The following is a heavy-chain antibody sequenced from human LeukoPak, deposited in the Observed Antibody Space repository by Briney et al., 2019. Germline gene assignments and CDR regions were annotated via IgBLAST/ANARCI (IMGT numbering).Heavy chain of an antibody. CDR3: ARDKYYYDSSGSSNWFDP. D-gene: IGHD3-22*01. CDR1: GGSIGSFY. V-gene: IGHV4-59*12. Sequence: SETLSLTCTVSGGSIGSFYWSWIRQPPGRGLEWIGYIYYSGSTYYNPSLKSRVTISVDTSKNQFSLKLSSVTAADTAVYYCARDKYYYDSSGSSNWFDPWGQGTLVTVSS. CDR2: IYYSGST. J-gene: IGHJ5*02.